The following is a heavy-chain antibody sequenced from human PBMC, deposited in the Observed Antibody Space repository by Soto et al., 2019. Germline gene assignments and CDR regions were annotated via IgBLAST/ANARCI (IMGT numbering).Heavy chain of an antibody. Sequence: GESLKISCKGSGYSFTSYWIGWVRQMPGKGLEWMGIIYPGDSDTRYSPSFQGQVTISADKSISTAYLQWSSLKASDTAMYYCARQGITYYYGSGSPHYYYGMDVWGQGTTVTVSS. CDR2: IYPGDSDT. D-gene: IGHD3-10*01. J-gene: IGHJ6*02. CDR1: GYSFTSYW. V-gene: IGHV5-51*01. CDR3: ARQGITYYYGSGSPHYYYGMDV.